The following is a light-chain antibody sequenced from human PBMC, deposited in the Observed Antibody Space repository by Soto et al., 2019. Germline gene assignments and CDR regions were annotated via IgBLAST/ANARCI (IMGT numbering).Light chain of an antibody. CDR3: SSYTSSSTLV. Sequence: QSVLTQPASVSGSPGQSITISCSGTSSDVGGYNYVSWYQQHPGKAPQLMIYEVSHRPSGVSNRFSGSKSGNTASLTISGLQAEDEADYYCSSYTSSSTLVFGGGTKVTVL. CDR2: EVS. CDR1: SSDVGGYNY. V-gene: IGLV2-14*01. J-gene: IGLJ2*01.